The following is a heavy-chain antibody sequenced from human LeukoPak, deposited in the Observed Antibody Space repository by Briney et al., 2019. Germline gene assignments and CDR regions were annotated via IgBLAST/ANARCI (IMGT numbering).Heavy chain of an antibody. D-gene: IGHD6-13*01. V-gene: IGHV4-4*07. CDR2: IYSTGSN. J-gene: IGHJ4*02. CDR1: GDSISSYY. Sequence: PSETLSLTCTVSGDSISSYYWSWIRQPAGKGLEWIVRIYSTGSNNYNPSLKSRVTMPVDTSKKQFYLGLRPVTAADTAGYSCGTQIASAGTAGFDFWGQGALVSVSS. CDR3: GTQIASAGTAGFDF.